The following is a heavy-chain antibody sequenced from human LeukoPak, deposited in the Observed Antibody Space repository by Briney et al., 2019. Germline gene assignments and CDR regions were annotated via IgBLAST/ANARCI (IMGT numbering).Heavy chain of an antibody. CDR1: GFTFSSYA. J-gene: IGHJ4*02. CDR3: ASPGGTFVY. CDR2: ISYDGSNK. V-gene: IGHV3-30*04. D-gene: IGHD1-1*01. Sequence: GGSLRLSCAASGFTFSSYAMHWVRQAPGKGLEWVAVISYDGSNKYYADSVKGRFTISRDNSKNTLYLQMNSLRAEDTAVYYCASPGGTFVYWGQGTLVTVSS.